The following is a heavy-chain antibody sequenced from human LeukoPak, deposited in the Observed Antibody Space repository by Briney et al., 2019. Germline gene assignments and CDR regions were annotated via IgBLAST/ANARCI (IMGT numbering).Heavy chain of an antibody. CDR1: GGTFSSYA. D-gene: IGHD2-2*03. Sequence: SVKVSCKASGGTFSSYAISWVRQAPGQGLEWMGGIIPIFGTANYAQKFQGRVTITADESTSTAYMDLRSLRSDDTAVYYCARMDIVVVPAAPPYYYYYMDVWGKGTTVTVSS. J-gene: IGHJ6*03. V-gene: IGHV1-69*13. CDR2: IIPIFGTA. CDR3: ARMDIVVVPAAPPYYYYYMDV.